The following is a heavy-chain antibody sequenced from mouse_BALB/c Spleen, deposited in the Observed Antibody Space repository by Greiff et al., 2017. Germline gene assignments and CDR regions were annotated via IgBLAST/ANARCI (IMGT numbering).Heavy chain of an antibody. CDR2: ISSGGST. CDR3: ARGLYGKGTGYFDV. D-gene: IGHD1-1*01. Sequence: EVQRVESGGGLVKPGGSLKLSCAASGFTFSSYAMSWVRQTPEKRLEWVASISSGGSTYYPDSVKGRFTISRDNARNILYLQMSSLRSEDTAMYYCARGLYGKGTGYFDVWGAGTTVTVSS. J-gene: IGHJ1*01. CDR1: GFTFSSYA. V-gene: IGHV5-6-5*01.